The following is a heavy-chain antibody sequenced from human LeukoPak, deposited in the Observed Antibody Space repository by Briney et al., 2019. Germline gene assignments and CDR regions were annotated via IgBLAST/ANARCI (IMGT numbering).Heavy chain of an antibody. J-gene: IGHJ5*02. CDR2: IYHSGST. V-gene: IGHV4-31*03. Sequence: SETLSLTCSVSGGSISSGGYYWNWIRQHPGKGLEWIGYIYHSGSTNYNPSLKSRVTISVDTFKNQFSLKLNSVTAADTAVYYCARDGRYCSTTSCQGWFDPWGQGTLVTVSS. D-gene: IGHD2-2*01. CDR3: ARDGRYCSTTSCQGWFDP. CDR1: GGSISSGGYY.